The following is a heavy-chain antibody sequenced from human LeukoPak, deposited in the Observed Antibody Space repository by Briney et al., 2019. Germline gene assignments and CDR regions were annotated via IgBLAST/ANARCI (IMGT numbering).Heavy chain of an antibody. V-gene: IGHV3-48*03. Sequence: PGGSLRLSCAASGFTFSTYEMNWVRQAPGKGLEWVSYISSSGTTIYYADSVKGRFTISRDNAKNSLYLQMNSLRAEDTAVYYCARGYAGTLFYWGHGTLVTVSS. J-gene: IGHJ4*01. CDR2: ISSSGTTI. CDR1: GFTFSTYE. CDR3: ARGYAGTLFY. D-gene: IGHD4-23*01.